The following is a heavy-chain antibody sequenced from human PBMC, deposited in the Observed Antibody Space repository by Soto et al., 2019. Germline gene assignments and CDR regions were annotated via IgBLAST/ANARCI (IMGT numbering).Heavy chain of an antibody. CDR1: GGTFSSYA. V-gene: IGHV1-69*01. CDR3: ARDPYGDYPFELDY. CDR2: IIPIFGTA. J-gene: IGHJ4*02. Sequence: QVQLVQSGAEVMKPGSSVKVSCKASGGTFSSYAISWVRQAPGQGLEWMGGIIPIFGTANYAQKFQGRVTITADESTSTAYMELSSLRSEDTAVYYCARDPYGDYPFELDYWGQGTLVTVSS. D-gene: IGHD4-17*01.